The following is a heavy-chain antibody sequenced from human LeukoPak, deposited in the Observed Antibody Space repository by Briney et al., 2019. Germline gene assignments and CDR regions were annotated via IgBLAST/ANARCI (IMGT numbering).Heavy chain of an antibody. CDR3: ALRRGWLQSNGLGFDY. D-gene: IGHD5-24*01. J-gene: IGHJ4*02. CDR1: GFTFDDYA. Sequence: PGRSLRLSCAASGFTFDDYAMHWVRQAPGKGLEWVSGISWNSGSIGYADSVKGRFTVSRDNAKNSLYLQMNSLRAEDTALYYCALRRGWLQSNGLGFDYWGQGTLVTVSS. CDR2: ISWNSGSI. V-gene: IGHV3-9*01.